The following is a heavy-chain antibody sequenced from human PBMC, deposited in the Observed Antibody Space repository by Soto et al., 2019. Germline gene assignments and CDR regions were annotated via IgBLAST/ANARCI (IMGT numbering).Heavy chain of an antibody. J-gene: IGHJ3*02. Sequence: VQLVESGGGLVKPGGSLRLSCAASGFTFSSYSMNWVRQAPGKGLEWVSSISSSSSYIYYADSVKGRFTISRDNAKNSLYLQMNSLRAEDTAVYYCARVGSFWSGLNDAFDIWGQGTMVTVSS. D-gene: IGHD3-3*01. V-gene: IGHV3-21*01. CDR2: ISSSSSYI. CDR1: GFTFSSYS. CDR3: ARVGSFWSGLNDAFDI.